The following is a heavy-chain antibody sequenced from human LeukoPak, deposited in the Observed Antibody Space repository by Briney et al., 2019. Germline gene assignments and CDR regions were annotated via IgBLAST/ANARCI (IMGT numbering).Heavy chain of an antibody. V-gene: IGHV4-59*01. J-gene: IGHJ4*02. Sequence: PSETLSLTRTVSGGSISSYYWSWIRQPPGKGLEWIGYIYYSGSTNYNPSLKSRVTISVDTSKNQFSLKLSSVTAADTAVYYCARAREGWELLCYFDYWGQGTLVTVSS. CDR1: GGSISSYY. CDR2: IYYSGST. CDR3: ARAREGWELLCYFDY. D-gene: IGHD1-26*01.